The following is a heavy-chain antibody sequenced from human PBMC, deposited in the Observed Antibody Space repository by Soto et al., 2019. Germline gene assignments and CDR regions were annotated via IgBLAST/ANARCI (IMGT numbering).Heavy chain of an antibody. Sequence: GGSLRLSCAASGFTFSSYWMSWVRQAPGKGLEWVANIKQDGSEKYYVDSVNGRFTISRDNAKNSLYLQMNSLRAEDTSVYDCARDGLGKQLFYFYYWGQGTLVTVSS. D-gene: IGHD6-13*01. CDR1: GFTFSSYW. J-gene: IGHJ4*02. CDR2: IKQDGSEK. CDR3: ARDGLGKQLFYFYY. V-gene: IGHV3-7*01.